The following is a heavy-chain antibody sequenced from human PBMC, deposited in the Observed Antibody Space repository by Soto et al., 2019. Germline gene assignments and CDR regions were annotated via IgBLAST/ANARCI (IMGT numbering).Heavy chain of an antibody. J-gene: IGHJ6*02. V-gene: IGHV5-51*01. CDR1: GYSFTNYW. D-gene: IGHD4-4*01. CDR3: ARHRAIVTKGGMNV. CDR2: IHPGDSDI. Sequence: GESLKISCKGSGYSFTNYWIGWVRQMPGKGLEWMGIIHPGDSDIRYSPSFQGQVTISADKSFNTAYLQWGSLKASDTAMYYWARHRAIVTKGGMNVWGQGTKVTVSS.